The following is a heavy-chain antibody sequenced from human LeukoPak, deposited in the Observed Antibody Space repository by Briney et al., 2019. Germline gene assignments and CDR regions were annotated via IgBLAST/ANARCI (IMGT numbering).Heavy chain of an antibody. D-gene: IGHD3-10*01. CDR2: IIPILGIA. J-gene: IGHJ4*02. CDR3: ARGRTYYYGSGSHTIFDY. CDR1: GGTFSSYA. V-gene: IGHV1-69*04. Sequence: ASVKVSCKASGGTFSSYAISWVRQAPGQGLEWMGRIIPILGIANYARKFQGRVTITADKSTSTAYMELSSLRSEDTAVYYCARGRTYYYGSGSHTIFDYWGQGTLVTVSS.